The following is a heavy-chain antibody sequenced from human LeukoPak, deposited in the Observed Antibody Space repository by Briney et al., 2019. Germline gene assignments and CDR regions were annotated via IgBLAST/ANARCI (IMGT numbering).Heavy chain of an antibody. J-gene: IGHJ4*02. CDR1: GFTFNSYA. Sequence: GRSLRLSCAASGFTFNSYAMHWVRQAPGKGLEWVAVISYDGSNKYYADSVKGRFTISRDNSKNTLYLQMNSLRAEDTAVYYCARVNIVVVPAANFYFDYWGQGTLVTVSS. CDR2: ISYDGSNK. D-gene: IGHD2-2*01. V-gene: IGHV3-30*01. CDR3: ARVNIVVVPAANFYFDY.